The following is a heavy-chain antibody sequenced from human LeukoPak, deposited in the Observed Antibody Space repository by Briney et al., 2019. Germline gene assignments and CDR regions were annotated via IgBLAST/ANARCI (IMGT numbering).Heavy chain of an antibody. CDR1: GFTFSSYA. CDR2: ISYDGSNK. Sequence: GRSLRLSCAASGFTFSSYAMHWVRQAPGKGLEWVAVISYDGSNKYYADSVKGRFTISRDNSKNTLYLQMNSLRAEDTAVYYCARGVETTRGDYWGQGTLVTVSS. CDR3: ARGVETTRGDY. J-gene: IGHJ4*02. D-gene: IGHD4-23*01. V-gene: IGHV3-30*04.